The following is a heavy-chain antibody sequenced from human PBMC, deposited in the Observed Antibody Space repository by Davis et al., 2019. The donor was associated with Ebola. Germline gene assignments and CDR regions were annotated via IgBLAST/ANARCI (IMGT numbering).Heavy chain of an antibody. CDR3: ARDLKATVVRKCFGN. J-gene: IGHJ4*02. V-gene: IGHV3-23*01. CDR2: ISETGDRT. Sequence: PGGSLRLSCTASGFTFSDYAINWVRQATGKGLDWVSVISETGDRTYYSDSVKGRFSISRDRSTNTVHLQMNSVRAEDTAVYYCARDLKATVVRKCFGNWGQGTTVIVSS. CDR1: GFTFSDYA. D-gene: IGHD4-23*01.